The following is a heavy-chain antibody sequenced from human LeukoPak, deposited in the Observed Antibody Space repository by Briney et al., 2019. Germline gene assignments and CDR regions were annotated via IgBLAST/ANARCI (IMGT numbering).Heavy chain of an antibody. CDR1: GYTFTNYG. V-gene: IGHV1-18*01. D-gene: IGHD2-15*01. CDR2: ISAYNGNT. CDR3: ARGVGSAFDI. Sequence: GASVKVSCKASGYTFTNYGITWVRQAPGQGLEWMGWISAYNGNTNYAQKLQGRVTMTTDTSTGTAYMELRSLRFEDTAVYYCARGVGSAFDIWGQGTMVTVSS. J-gene: IGHJ3*02.